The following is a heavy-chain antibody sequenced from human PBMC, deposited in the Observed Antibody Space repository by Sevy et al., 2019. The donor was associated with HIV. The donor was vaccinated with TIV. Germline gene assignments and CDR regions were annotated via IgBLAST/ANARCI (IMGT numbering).Heavy chain of an antibody. D-gene: IGHD6-19*01. Sequence: GGSLRLSCAASVFTVSSNYMSWVRQAPGKGLEWVSVIYSGGSTYYADSVKGRFTISRDNSKNTLYLQMNSLRAEDTAVYYCAGQWLVRYYYYMDVWGKGTTVTVSS. CDR1: VFTVSSNY. CDR3: AGQWLVRYYYYMDV. CDR2: IYSGGST. V-gene: IGHV3-53*01. J-gene: IGHJ6*03.